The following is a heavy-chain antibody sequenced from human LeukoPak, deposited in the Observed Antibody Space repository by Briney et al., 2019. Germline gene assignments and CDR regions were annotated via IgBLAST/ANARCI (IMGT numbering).Heavy chain of an antibody. Sequence: SETLSLTCTVSDGSISSYYWSWIRQPPGKGLEWIGHIYDSGSTNYNPSLKSRVTISVDTSKNQFSLKLSSVTAADTAVYYCAREFSWSGFFDYWGQGTLVTVSS. CDR3: AREFSWSGFFDY. CDR2: IYDSGST. V-gene: IGHV4-59*01. CDR1: DGSISSYY. J-gene: IGHJ4*02. D-gene: IGHD3-3*01.